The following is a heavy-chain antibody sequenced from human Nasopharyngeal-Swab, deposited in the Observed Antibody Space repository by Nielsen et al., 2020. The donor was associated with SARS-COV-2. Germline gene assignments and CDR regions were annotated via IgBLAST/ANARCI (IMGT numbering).Heavy chain of an antibody. J-gene: IGHJ6*02. CDR3: ARHRGLRSYYYGMDV. CDR2: IYYSGST. Sequence: SETLSLTCTVSGGSISSSSYYWGWIRQPPGKGLEWLGRIYYSGSTYYNPSLKSRVTISVDTSKNQFSLKLSSVTAAETAVYYCARHRGLRSYYYGMDVWGQGTTVTVSS. V-gene: IGHV4-39*01. CDR1: GGSISSSSYY. D-gene: IGHD4-17*01.